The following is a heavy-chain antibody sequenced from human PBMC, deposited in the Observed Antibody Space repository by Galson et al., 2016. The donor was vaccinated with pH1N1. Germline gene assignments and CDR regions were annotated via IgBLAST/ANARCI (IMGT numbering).Heavy chain of an antibody. CDR1: GFTFRTYA. V-gene: IGHV3-64*01. CDR2: ISNSGDST. D-gene: IGHD3-22*01. CDR3: TREDYYHSSGFGY. J-gene: IGHJ4*02. Sequence: SLRLSCATSGFTFRTYAMHWVRQAPGKGLEYVSGISNSGDSTYYANSVKGRFTISRDNSKNTLYLQMGSLRPEDMAVYYCTREDYYHSSGFGYWGQGTLVTASS.